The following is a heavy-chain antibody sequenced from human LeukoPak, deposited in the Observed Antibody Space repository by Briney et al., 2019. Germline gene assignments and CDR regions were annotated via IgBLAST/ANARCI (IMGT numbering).Heavy chain of an antibody. CDR1: GFTFRRHW. CDR3: ARGGVGSSGYVDYYYYNMDV. Sequence: GGSLRLSCAASGFTFRRHWMHWVRQTPGRGLVWVSRIDNDGRSSTYADSVKGRFTISRDSAKNTVYLQMTSLTDEDTGVYYCARGGVGSSGYVDYYYYNMDVWGKGTAVTVSS. J-gene: IGHJ6*03. V-gene: IGHV3-74*01. D-gene: IGHD5-18*01. CDR2: IDNDGRSS.